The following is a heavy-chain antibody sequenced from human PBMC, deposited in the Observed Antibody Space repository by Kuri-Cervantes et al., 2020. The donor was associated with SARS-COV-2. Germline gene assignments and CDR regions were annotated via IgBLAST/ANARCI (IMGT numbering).Heavy chain of an antibody. V-gene: IGHV1-69*13. CDR1: GVTFSSYA. CDR2: IIPILGTP. CDR3: SVDLGSVICSSPRFLQGWFDP. D-gene: IGHD2-2*01. Sequence: SVKVSCKASGVTFSSYAIAWVRQAPGQGLEWMGGIIPILGTPNYPQKFQGRVTITADASTSTAYMELSSLTSEDTAIYYCSVDLGSVICSSPRFLQGWFDPWGQGTLVTVSS. J-gene: IGHJ5*02.